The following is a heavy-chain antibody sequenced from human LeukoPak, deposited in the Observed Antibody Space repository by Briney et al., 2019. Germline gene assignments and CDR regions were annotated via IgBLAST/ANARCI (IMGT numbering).Heavy chain of an antibody. V-gene: IGHV4-59*11. CDR3: ARAGNFSWGKFDS. CDR2: IFHSGNT. D-gene: IGHD3-16*01. Sequence: SETLSLTCSVSDGSITTHYWSWIRQPPGKGLEWIGYIFHSGNTKYNPSLKSRVAFSLDTSKKQLSLTLRSVNAADTAVYYCARAGNFSWGKFDSWGQGTLVIVSS. J-gene: IGHJ5*01. CDR1: DGSITTHY.